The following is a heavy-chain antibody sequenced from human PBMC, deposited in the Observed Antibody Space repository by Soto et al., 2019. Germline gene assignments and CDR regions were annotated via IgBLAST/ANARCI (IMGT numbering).Heavy chain of an antibody. CDR1: GFTFSSYA. D-gene: IGHD6-13*01. Sequence: PGGSLRLSCAASGFTFSSYAMSWVRQAPGKGLEWVSAISGSGGSTYYADSVKGRFTISRDNSKNTLYLQMNSLRAEDTAVYYCAKRQQLVPARFGWFDPWGQGTLVTSPQ. CDR3: AKRQQLVPARFGWFDP. CDR2: ISGSGGST. V-gene: IGHV3-23*01. J-gene: IGHJ5*02.